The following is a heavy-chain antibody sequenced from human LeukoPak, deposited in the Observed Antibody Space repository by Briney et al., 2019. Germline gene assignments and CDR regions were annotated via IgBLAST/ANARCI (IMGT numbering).Heavy chain of an antibody. Sequence: PGGSLRLSCAASGFTFSNYWMGWVRQAPGKGLEWVANIKQDGSEKRYVDPVKGRFTISRDNSKNTLYLQMNSLRAEDTAVYYCASSVFLLRFLEWLFDYWGQGTLVTVSS. CDR1: GFTFSNYW. J-gene: IGHJ4*02. V-gene: IGHV3-7*03. D-gene: IGHD3-3*01. CDR3: ASSVFLLRFLEWLFDY. CDR2: IKQDGSEK.